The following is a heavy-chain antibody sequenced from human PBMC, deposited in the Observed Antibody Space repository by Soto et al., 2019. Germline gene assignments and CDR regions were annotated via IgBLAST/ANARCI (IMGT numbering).Heavy chain of an antibody. Sequence: GGSLRLSCAASGFTFSSYAMHWVRQAPGKGLEWVAVISYDGSNKYYADSVKGRFTISRDNSKNTPYLQMNSLRAEDTAVYYCARQEDTAMVTYYYYGMDVWGQGTTVTVSS. CDR3: ARQEDTAMVTYYYYGMDV. J-gene: IGHJ6*02. CDR1: GFTFSSYA. CDR2: ISYDGSNK. D-gene: IGHD5-18*01. V-gene: IGHV3-30-3*01.